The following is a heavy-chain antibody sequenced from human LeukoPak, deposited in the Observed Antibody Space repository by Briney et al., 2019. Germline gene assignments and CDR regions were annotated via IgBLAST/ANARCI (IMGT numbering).Heavy chain of an antibody. CDR1: GYTFTGYY. CDR3: ARGNYDFWSGYYDWFDP. V-gene: IGHV1-2*02. Sequence: ASVKVSCKASGYTFTGYYMHWVRQAPGQGLEWMGWINPNSGGTNYAQKFQGRVTMTRDTSISTAYMELSRLRSDDTAVYYCARGNYDFWSGYYDWFDPWGQGTLVTVSS. CDR2: INPNSGGT. J-gene: IGHJ5*02. D-gene: IGHD3-3*01.